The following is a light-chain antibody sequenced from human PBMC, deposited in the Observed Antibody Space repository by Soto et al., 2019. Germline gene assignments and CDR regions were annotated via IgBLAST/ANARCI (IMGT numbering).Light chain of an antibody. V-gene: IGLV1-44*01. CDR2: EVS. CDR1: SSNIGSNT. J-gene: IGLJ1*01. Sequence: QSVLTQPPSASGTPGQRVTISCSGSSSNIGSNTVNWYQQLPGTAPKLMIYEVSKRPSGVPDRFSGSKSGNTASLTVSGLQAEDEVDYYCSSYAGSNNFVFGTGTKLTVL. CDR3: SSYAGSNNFV.